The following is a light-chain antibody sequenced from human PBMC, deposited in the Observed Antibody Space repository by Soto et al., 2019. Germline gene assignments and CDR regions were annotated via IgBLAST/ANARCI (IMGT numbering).Light chain of an antibody. J-gene: IGLJ2*01. V-gene: IGLV2-23*01. CDR1: SSDVGSYNL. CDR3: CSYAGNINVI. CDR2: EGT. Sequence: QSALTQPASVSGSPGQSITISCTGTSSDVGSYNLVSWYRQYPGKAPKLMIYEGTKRPSGVSNRFSGSKSGNTASLTISGLQTEDEADYYCCSYAGNINVIFGGGTQLTVL.